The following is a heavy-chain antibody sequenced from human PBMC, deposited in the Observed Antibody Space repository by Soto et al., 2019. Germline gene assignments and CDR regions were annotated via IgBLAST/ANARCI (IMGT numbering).Heavy chain of an antibody. V-gene: IGHV4-38-2*01. CDR2: IYHSGST. Sequence: ETLSLTCAVAGYSISSGYYWGWIRQPPGKGLEWIGSIYHSGSTYYNPSLKSRVTMSVDTSKNQFSLKLSSVTAADTAVYYCARAWGIGVNNWLDPWGQGTLVT. J-gene: IGHJ5*02. CDR3: ARAWGIGVNNWLDP. CDR1: GYSISSGYY. D-gene: IGHD6-19*01.